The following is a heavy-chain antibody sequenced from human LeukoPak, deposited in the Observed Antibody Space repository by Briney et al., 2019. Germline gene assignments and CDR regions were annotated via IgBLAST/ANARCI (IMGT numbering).Heavy chain of an antibody. CDR1: GFTFSSYA. D-gene: IGHD4/OR15-4a*01. CDR3: AKDCCDYAPLDH. Sequence: GGSLRLSCAASGFTFSSYAMSWVRQAPGKGLEWVSAISGRDSSTYYADSVKGRFTISRDNSKNMLFLQMNSLRVDDTAIYYCAKDCCDYAPLDHWGQGTQVTVSS. J-gene: IGHJ4*02. V-gene: IGHV3-23*01. CDR2: ISGRDSST.